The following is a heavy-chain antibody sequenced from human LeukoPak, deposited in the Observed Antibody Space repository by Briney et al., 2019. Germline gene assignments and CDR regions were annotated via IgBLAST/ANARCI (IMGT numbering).Heavy chain of an antibody. CDR3: AHHPTYGSGSRRHFDY. CDR1: GFSLSTTGVG. D-gene: IGHD3-10*01. Sequence: SGPTLVNPTQTLTLTCTFSGFSLSTTGVGVGWIRQPPGKALEWLALIYWDDDTHYSPSLKSRLTITKDTSKDQVVLTMTNMDPVDTATYYCAHHPTYGSGSRRHFDYWGQGTLVTVSS. CDR2: IYWDDDT. V-gene: IGHV2-5*02. J-gene: IGHJ4*02.